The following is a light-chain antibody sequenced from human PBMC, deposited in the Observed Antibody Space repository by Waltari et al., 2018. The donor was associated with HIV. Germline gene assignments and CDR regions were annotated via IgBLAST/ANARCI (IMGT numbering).Light chain of an antibody. Sequence: QAGLTQPPSVSKGMRQTATLPCTGNSNNVGNQGAAWLQQHQGHPPKLLSYRDNKRPSGISEGFSASRSGNTASLTITGVQPEDEADYFCATWDISLSAVVFGGGTTLTVL. V-gene: IGLV10-54*04. CDR1: SNNVGNQG. CDR2: RDN. J-gene: IGLJ2*01. CDR3: ATWDISLSAVV.